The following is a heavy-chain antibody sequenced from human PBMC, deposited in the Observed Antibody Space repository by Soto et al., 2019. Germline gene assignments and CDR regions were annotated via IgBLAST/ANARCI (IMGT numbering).Heavy chain of an antibody. CDR3: ARDRGIVDV. CDR2: IWHDGTKE. CDR1: GFTVRTHG. J-gene: IGHJ6*02. D-gene: IGHD3-10*01. V-gene: IGHV3-33*01. Sequence: QVQLVESGGGVVQPGRSLRLSCAASGFTVRTHGMYWVRQAAGKGLEWVALIWHDGTKENYADSVKGRFTISKDNSKNTLYLQMNDLRAEDTAVYYCARDRGIVDVWGQGTTVTVSS.